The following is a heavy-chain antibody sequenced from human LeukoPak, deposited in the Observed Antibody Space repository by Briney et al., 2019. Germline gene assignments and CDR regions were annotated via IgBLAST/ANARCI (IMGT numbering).Heavy chain of an antibody. CDR2: INHNGST. Sequence: PSETLSLTCAVYGGSCSGYHWSWIRQPPGKGLEWFGEINHNGSTNYNPSLKSRVTISVDTSKNQFSLKLSSVTAADTAVYYCASTRFRYYFDHWGQGTLVTVSS. CDR1: GGSCSGYH. D-gene: IGHD3-3*01. CDR3: ASTRFRYYFDH. J-gene: IGHJ4*02. V-gene: IGHV4-34*01.